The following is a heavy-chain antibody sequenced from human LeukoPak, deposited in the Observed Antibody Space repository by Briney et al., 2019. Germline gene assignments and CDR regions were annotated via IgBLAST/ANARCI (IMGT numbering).Heavy chain of an antibody. CDR1: GLTFSSYA. V-gene: IGHV3-64D*06. CDR2: ISSNGGST. J-gene: IGHJ4*02. D-gene: IGHD3-10*01. Sequence: LAGGSLRLSCAASGLTFSSYAMSWVRQAPGKGLEYVSAISSNGGSTYYADSVKGRFTISRDNSRNTLHLQTSSLRVEDTAVYYCVKDSSSGSYFDYWGQGTLVTVSS. CDR3: VKDSSSGSYFDY.